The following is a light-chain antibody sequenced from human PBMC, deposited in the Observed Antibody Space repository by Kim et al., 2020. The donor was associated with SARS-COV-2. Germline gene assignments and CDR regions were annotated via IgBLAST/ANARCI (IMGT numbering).Light chain of an antibody. CDR1: KLGDKY. V-gene: IGLV3-1*01. Sequence: SYELTQPPSVSVSPGQTASITCSGDKLGDKYACWYQQKPGQSPVLVIYQDSKRPSGIPERFSGANSGNTATLTISGTQAMDEADYYGQAWDSSTEVFGGGTQLTV. J-gene: IGLJ2*01. CDR2: QDS. CDR3: QAWDSSTEV.